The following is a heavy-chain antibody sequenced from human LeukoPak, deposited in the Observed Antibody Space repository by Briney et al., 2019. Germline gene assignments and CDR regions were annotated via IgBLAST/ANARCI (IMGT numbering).Heavy chain of an antibody. CDR2: ISGSGGIT. CDR1: GINFCHLS. V-gene: IGHV3-23*01. Sequence: GALRPSRAGPGINFCHLSKGLGRPSPGEGVEWVSAISGSGGITYYADSVKGRFTISRDNSKNTLYLQMNSLRAEDTAVYYCAKDRSMAPFDYWGQGTLVTVSS. CDR3: AKDRSMAPFDY. J-gene: IGHJ4*02. D-gene: IGHD6-6*01.